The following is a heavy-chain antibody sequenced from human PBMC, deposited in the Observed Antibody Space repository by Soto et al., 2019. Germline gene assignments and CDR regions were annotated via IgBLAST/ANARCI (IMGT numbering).Heavy chain of an antibody. CDR2: ISSSSSYI. CDR1: GFTFSSYS. D-gene: IGHD6-19*01. V-gene: IGHV3-21*04. CDR3: AKDQRWLHYYYGMDV. Sequence: GGSLRLSCAASGFTFSSYSMNWVRQAPGKGLEWVSSISSSSSYIYYADSVKGRFTISRDNAKNSLYLQMNSLRAEDTAVYYCAKDQRWLHYYYGMDVWGQGTTVTVSS. J-gene: IGHJ6*02.